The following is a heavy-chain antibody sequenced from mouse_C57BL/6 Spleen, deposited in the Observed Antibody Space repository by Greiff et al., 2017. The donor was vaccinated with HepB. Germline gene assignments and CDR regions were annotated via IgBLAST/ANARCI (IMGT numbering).Heavy chain of an antibody. CDR1: GYTFTSYW. J-gene: IGHJ4*01. Sequence: QVQLQQSGAELVKPGASVKMSCKASGYTFTSYWITWVKQRPGQGLEWIGDIYPGSGSTNYNEKFKSKATLTVDTSSSTAYMQLSSLTSEDSAVYYCARRVARDYAMDYWGQGTSVTVSS. CDR3: ARRVARDYAMDY. V-gene: IGHV1-55*01. CDR2: IYPGSGST. D-gene: IGHD1-1*01.